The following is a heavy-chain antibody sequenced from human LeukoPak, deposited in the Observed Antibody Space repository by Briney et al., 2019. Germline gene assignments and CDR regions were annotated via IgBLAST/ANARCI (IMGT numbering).Heavy chain of an antibody. J-gene: IGHJ4*02. V-gene: IGHV3-73*01. CDR3: TRLSPHYGGNSQSY. D-gene: IGHD4-23*01. CDR2: IRSKANSYAT. CDR1: GFTFSGSA. Sequence: GGSLRLSCAASGFTFSGSAMHWVRQASGKGLEWVGRIRSKANSYATAYAASVKGRFTISRDDSKNTAYLQMNSLKTEDTAVYYCTRLSPHYGGNSQSYWGQGTLVTVSS.